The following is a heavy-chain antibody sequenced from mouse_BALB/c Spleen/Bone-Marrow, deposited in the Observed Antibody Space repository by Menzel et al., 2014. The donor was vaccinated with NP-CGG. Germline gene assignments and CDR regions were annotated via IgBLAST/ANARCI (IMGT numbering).Heavy chain of an antibody. CDR1: GFSFNSYG. J-gene: IGHJ3*01. D-gene: IGHD2-4*01. CDR2: IRGGGSYT. CDR3: ARHAYYDQTEVSFVY. V-gene: IGHV5-9-2*01. Sequence: EAKLAESGGGLVKSGGSLKLSCAASGFSFNSYGLSWVRQTPEKRLEWVATIRGGGSYTFYPDSVKGRFTISRDNAKNNLYLQLSSLRSEDTALYYCARHAYYDQTEVSFVYWGQGTLVTVSA.